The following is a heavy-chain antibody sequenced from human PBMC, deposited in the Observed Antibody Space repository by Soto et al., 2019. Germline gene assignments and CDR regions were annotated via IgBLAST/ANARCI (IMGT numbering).Heavy chain of an antibody. Sequence: GASVKVSCKASGGTFNNYAISWVRQAPGQGLEWMGGIIPVFGTTNYAQKFQGRVTITADESTSTAYMELSSLRSEDTGIYYCARAGDGYPLGWFDPWGQGTLVTVSS. D-gene: IGHD5-12*01. V-gene: IGHV1-69*13. CDR3: ARAGDGYPLGWFDP. J-gene: IGHJ5*02. CDR1: GGTFNNYA. CDR2: IIPVFGTT.